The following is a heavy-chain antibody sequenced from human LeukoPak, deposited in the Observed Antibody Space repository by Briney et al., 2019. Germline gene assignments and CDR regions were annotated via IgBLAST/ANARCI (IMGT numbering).Heavy chain of an antibody. CDR2: IFPSDSHT. Sequence: GESLKISCQGFGYSFTTYWIGWVRQMPGKGLEWMGIIFPSDSHTRYSPSFQGQVTISADKSISTAYLQWSSLKASDAAIYYCARRRAVAGTYYFDYWGQGTLVTVS. CDR1: GYSFTTYW. D-gene: IGHD6-19*01. V-gene: IGHV5-51*01. CDR3: ARRRAVAGTYYFDY. J-gene: IGHJ4*02.